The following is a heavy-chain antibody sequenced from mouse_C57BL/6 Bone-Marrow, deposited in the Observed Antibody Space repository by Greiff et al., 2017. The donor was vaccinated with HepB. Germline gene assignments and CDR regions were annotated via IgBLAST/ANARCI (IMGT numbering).Heavy chain of an antibody. J-gene: IGHJ2*01. CDR2: INPSSGYT. Sequence: QVHVKQSGAELARPGASVKMSCKASGYTFTSYTMHWVKQRPGQGLEWIGYINPSSGYTKYNQKFKDKATLTADKSSSTAYMQLSSLTSEDSAVYYCASLFDYWGQGTTLTVSS. CDR3: ASLFDY. CDR1: GYTFTSYT. V-gene: IGHV1-4*01.